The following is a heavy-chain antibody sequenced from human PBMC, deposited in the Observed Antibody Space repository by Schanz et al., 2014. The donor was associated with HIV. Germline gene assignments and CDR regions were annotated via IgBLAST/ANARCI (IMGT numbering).Heavy chain of an antibody. CDR1: GFTFSNYA. V-gene: IGHV3-30*14. CDR2: ISYDGSNK. CDR3: ARSPSYGMDV. Sequence: QVQLVESGGGVVQPGRSLRLSCAVSGFTFSNYAMHWVRQAPGKGLEWVAVISYDGSNKNYADSVKGRFTISRDNAKNSLSLQMNSLRDEDTAVYYCARSPSYGMDVWGQGTTVTVSS. J-gene: IGHJ6*02.